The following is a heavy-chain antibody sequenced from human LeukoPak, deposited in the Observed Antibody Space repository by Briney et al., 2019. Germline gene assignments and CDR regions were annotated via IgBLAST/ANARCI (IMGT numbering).Heavy chain of an antibody. Sequence: PGGSLRLSCAASGFTFDDYAMHWVRQAPGKGLEWVSGISWNSGSIGYADSVKGRFTISRDNAKNSLYLQMNSLRAEDTALYYCAKDIGVVAATSGGMDVWGQGTTVTVPS. CDR1: GFTFDDYA. J-gene: IGHJ6*02. CDR3: AKDIGVVAATSGGMDV. V-gene: IGHV3-9*01. D-gene: IGHD2-15*01. CDR2: ISWNSGSI.